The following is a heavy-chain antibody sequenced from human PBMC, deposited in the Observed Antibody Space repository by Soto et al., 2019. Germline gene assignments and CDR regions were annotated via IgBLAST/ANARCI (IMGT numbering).Heavy chain of an antibody. CDR2: IDWEDTK. Sequence: SGPTLVNPTQTLTLTCTVSGFSLSGTGMRVTWIRQPPGKALEWLARIDWEDTKLYSTSLKTRLSISKDTSKNQVVLTMTNMDPADTATYYCARAFYGMDVWGPGTTVTVSS. V-gene: IGHV2-70*04. CDR1: GFSLSGTGMR. CDR3: ARAFYGMDV. J-gene: IGHJ6*02.